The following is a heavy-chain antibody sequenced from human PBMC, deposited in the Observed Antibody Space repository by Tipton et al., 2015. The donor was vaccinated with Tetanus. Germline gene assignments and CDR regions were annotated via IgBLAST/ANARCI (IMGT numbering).Heavy chain of an antibody. CDR3: ARFSYDSGGFYSYFDY. J-gene: IGHJ4*02. V-gene: IGHV4-39*07. CDR2: INHSGST. Sequence: TLSLTCTVSGGSISSSDYYWAWLRQPPGSGLEWIGEINHSGSTNYNPSLKSRVTISVDTSKNQFSLRLSSVTAADTAVYYCARFSYDSGGFYSYFDYWGRGTLVAVSP. D-gene: IGHD3-22*01. CDR1: GGSISSSDYY.